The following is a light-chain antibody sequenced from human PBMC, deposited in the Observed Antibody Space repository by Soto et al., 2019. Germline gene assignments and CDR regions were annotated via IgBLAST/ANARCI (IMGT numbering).Light chain of an antibody. J-gene: IGKJ1*01. V-gene: IGKV3D-20*01. CDR3: HQYGSTPQT. CDR2: AAS. CDR1: QSVSSNY. Sequence: EIVLTQSPATLSLSPGERATLSCGASQSVSSNYLVWYQHKPGLAPRLVIFAASTRATGIPDRFSGSGSGTDFTLTINRLEPEDFAIYYCHQYGSTPQTFGQGTKVEVK.